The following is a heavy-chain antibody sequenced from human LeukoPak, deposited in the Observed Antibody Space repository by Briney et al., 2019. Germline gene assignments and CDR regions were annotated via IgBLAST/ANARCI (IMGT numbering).Heavy chain of an antibody. Sequence: LGGSLRLSCVVSGFTFSSYGMHWVRQDPGKGLEYVSAISSNGGSTYYANSVKGRFTISRDNSKNTLYLQMSSLRAEDTAVYYCVKAGMVGSRYYFDYWGQGTLVTVSS. D-gene: IGHD2-8*01. V-gene: IGHV3-64*01. CDR1: GFTFSSYG. CDR3: VKAGMVGSRYYFDY. J-gene: IGHJ4*02. CDR2: ISSNGGST.